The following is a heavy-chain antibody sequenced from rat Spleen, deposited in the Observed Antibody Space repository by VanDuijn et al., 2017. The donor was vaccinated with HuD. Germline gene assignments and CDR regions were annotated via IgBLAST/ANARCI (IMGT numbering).Heavy chain of an antibody. J-gene: IGHJ2*01. Sequence: EVQLVESDGGLVQPGRSLKLSCAASGFTFSSFPMAWVRQAPTKGLEWVTTISSDGGRNFYRDSVKGRFTISRDNAKSSLYLQMDSLRSEDTATYYCAKVLGGNFDYWGQGVMVTVSS. CDR2: ISSDGGRN. V-gene: IGHV5-29*01. D-gene: IGHD1-5*01. CDR1: GFTFSSFP. CDR3: AKVLGGNFDY.